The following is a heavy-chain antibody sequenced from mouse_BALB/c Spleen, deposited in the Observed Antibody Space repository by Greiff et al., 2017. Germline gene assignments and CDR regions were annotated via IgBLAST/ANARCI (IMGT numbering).Heavy chain of an antibody. V-gene: IGHV2-6-4*01. Sequence: VQGVESGPGLVAPSQSLSITCTVSGFSLSRYSVHWVRQPPGKGLEWLGMIWGGGSTDYNSALKSRLSISKDNSKSQVFLKMNSLQTDDTAMYYCARIYYDYDPAWFAYWGQGTLVTVSA. D-gene: IGHD2-4*01. CDR3: ARIYYDYDPAWFAY. CDR2: IWGGGST. J-gene: IGHJ3*01. CDR1: GFSLSRYS.